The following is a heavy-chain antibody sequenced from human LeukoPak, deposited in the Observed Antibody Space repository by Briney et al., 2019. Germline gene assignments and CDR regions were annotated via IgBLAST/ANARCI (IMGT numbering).Heavy chain of an antibody. CDR2: ISYSGDT. Sequence: PSETLSLTCSVSADSIGSFYWSWLRQPPGKQLEWIGHISYSGDTNYTPSLKSRVTLSVDTSKNQLSLKLTSVTAADTAVYYCARHLPRLGWFDPWGQGTLATVSS. D-gene: IGHD3-16*01. V-gene: IGHV4-59*08. J-gene: IGHJ5*02. CDR1: ADSIGSFY. CDR3: ARHLPRLGWFDP.